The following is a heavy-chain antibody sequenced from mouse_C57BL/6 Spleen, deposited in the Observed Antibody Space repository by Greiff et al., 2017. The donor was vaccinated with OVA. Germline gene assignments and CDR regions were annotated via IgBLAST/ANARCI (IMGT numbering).Heavy chain of an antibody. CDR1: GYAFSSYW. J-gene: IGHJ2*01. CDR3: ARRELKLGEDY. CDR2: IYPGDGDT. Sequence: VQLQQSGAELVKPGASVKISCKASGYAFSSYWMNWVKQRPGQGLEWIGQIYPGDGDTNYNGKFKGKATLTADKSSSTAYMQLSSLTSEDSAVYFCARRELKLGEDYWGQGTTLTVSS. D-gene: IGHD4-1*01. V-gene: IGHV1-80*01.